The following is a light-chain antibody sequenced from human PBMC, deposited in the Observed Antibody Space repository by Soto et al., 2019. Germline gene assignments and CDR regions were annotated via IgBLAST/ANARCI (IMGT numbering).Light chain of an antibody. Sequence: DIQMTQSPSTLSASVEDRVTITCRASQSISSWLAWYQQKPGKAPKLLIYKASSLESGVPSRFSGSVSGTEFTLTISSLQPDDFPTYYCQQYNSYRTFGQGTKVEIK. CDR2: KAS. CDR1: QSISSW. CDR3: QQYNSYRT. J-gene: IGKJ1*01. V-gene: IGKV1-5*03.